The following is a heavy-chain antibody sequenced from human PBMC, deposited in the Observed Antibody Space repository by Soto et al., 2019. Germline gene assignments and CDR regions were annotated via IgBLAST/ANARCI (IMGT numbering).Heavy chain of an antibody. CDR2: ISGTGDKS. J-gene: IGHJ4*02. CDR3: VKGVYSSGSDFFDY. Sequence: GGSLRLSCAASGFTFTKSAMSWVRQAPGKGLEWVSTISGTGDKSFYADSVKGRFTIPRDSSKSTLSLQMNSLRDDDTAVYYCVKGVYSSGSDFFDYWGQGTPVTVSS. CDR1: GFTFTKSA. D-gene: IGHD6-13*01. V-gene: IGHV3-23*01.